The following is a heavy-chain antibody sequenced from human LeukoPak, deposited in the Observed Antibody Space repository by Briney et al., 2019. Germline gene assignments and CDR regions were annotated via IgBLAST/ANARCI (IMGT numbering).Heavy chain of an antibody. CDR3: PGSYYYGSGSLAPNYYYYYMDV. CDR2: IKQDGSEK. D-gene: IGHD3-10*01. J-gene: IGHJ6*03. V-gene: IGHV3-7*01. CDR1: GFTFSSYW. Sequence: GGSLRLSCAASGFTFSSYWMSWVRQAPGKGLEWVANIKQDGSEKYYVDSVKGRFTISRDTAKNSLYLQMNSLRAEDTAVYYCPGSYYYGSGSLAPNYYYYYMDVWGKGTTVTISS.